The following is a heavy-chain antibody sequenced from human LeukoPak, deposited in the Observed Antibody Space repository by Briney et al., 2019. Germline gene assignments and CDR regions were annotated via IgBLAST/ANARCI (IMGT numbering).Heavy chain of an antibody. J-gene: IGHJ6*02. CDR3: ARDYSGATIWYGMDV. CDR1: GYTFTSYG. D-gene: IGHD1-26*01. V-gene: IGHV1-18*01. CDR2: ISAYNGNT. Sequence: ASVKVSCKASGYTFTSYGISWVRQAPGQGLEWIGWISAYNGNTNYAQKLQGRVTMTTDTSTSTAYMELRSLRSDDTAVYYCARDYSGATIWYGMDVWGQGTTVTVSS.